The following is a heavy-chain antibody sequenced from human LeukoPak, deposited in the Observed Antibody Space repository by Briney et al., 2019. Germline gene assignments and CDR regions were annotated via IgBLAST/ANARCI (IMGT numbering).Heavy chain of an antibody. CDR1: GFTVSSNY. D-gene: IGHD5-18*01. CDR2: IYSGGST. CDR3: ARLDTALVSYSYYYFMDV. Sequence: GGSLRLSCAASGFTVSSNYMSWVRQAPGKGLEWVSLIYSGGSTYYADSVKGRFTISRDNSKNTLYLQMNSLRAEDTAVYYCARLDTALVSYSYYYFMDVWGKGTTVTVSS. V-gene: IGHV3-53*01. J-gene: IGHJ6*03.